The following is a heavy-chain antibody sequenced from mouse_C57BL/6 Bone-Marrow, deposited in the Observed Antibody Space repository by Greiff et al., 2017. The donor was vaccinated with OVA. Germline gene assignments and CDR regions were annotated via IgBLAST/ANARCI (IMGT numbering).Heavy chain of an antibody. D-gene: IGHD1-1*01. CDR1: GFNIKDDY. CDR2: IDPENGDT. CDR3: TTFITTVVADFDY. V-gene: IGHV14-4*01. J-gene: IGHJ2*01. Sequence: EVQRVESGAELVRPGASVKLSCTASGFNIKDDYMHWVKQRPEQGLEWIGWIDPENGDTEYASKFQGKATITADTSSNTAYLQLSSLTSEDTAVYYCTTFITTVVADFDYWGQGTTLTVSS.